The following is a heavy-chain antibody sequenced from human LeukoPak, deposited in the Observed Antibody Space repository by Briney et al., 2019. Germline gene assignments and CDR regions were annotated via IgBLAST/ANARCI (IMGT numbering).Heavy chain of an antibody. CDR2: IWYDGSNK. CDR3: AKGTGNIVATIDY. Sequence: GRSLRLSCAASGFNFSSYGMHWVRQAPGKGLEWVAVIWYDGSNKYYADSVKGRFTISRDNSKNTLYLQMNSLRAEDTAVYYCAKGTGNIVATIDYWGQGTLVTVSS. J-gene: IGHJ4*02. CDR1: GFNFSSYG. D-gene: IGHD5-12*01. V-gene: IGHV3-33*06.